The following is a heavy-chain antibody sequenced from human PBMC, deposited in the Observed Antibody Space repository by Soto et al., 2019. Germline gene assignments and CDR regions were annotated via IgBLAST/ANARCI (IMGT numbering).Heavy chain of an antibody. CDR1: GGSFKSYY. CDR2: IHTSGST. V-gene: IGHV4-4*08. J-gene: IGHJ4*02. D-gene: IGHD3-10*01. Sequence: SETLSLTCSVSGGSFKSYYWSWVRQPPGKGLEWIGYIHTSGSTNYNPSLKSRVTISVDTSKNHFSLKLSSVTAADTAVYYCARGRTMVRGVNNWYYFDYWGQGTLVTVS. CDR3: ARGRTMVRGVNNWYYFDY.